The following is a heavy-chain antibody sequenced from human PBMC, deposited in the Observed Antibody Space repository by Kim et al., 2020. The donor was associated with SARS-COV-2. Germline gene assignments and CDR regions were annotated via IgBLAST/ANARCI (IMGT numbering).Heavy chain of an antibody. CDR3: ASEYSGSYLDY. V-gene: IGHV4-34*01. CDR2: INHSGST. J-gene: IGHJ4*02. D-gene: IGHD3-10*01. CDR1: GGSFSVYY. Sequence: SETLSLTCAVYGGSFSVYYWSWIRQPPGKGLEWIGEINHSGSTNYNPSLKSRVTISVDTSKNQFSLKLSSVTAADTAVYYCASEYSGSYLDYWGQGTLVTVSS.